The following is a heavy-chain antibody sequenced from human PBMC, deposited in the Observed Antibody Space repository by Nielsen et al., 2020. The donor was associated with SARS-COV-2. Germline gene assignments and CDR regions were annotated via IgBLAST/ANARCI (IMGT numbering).Heavy chain of an antibody. CDR1: GFTFSSYW. J-gene: IGHJ4*02. CDR3: ASLYYDFWVDY. Sequence: GESLKISCAASGFTFSSYWMHWVRQAPGKGLVWVSRINSDGSSTSYADSVKGRFTISRDNAKNTLYLQMNSLRAEDTAVYYCASLYYDFWVDYWGQGTLVTVSS. V-gene: IGHV3-74*01. CDR2: INSDGSST. D-gene: IGHD3-3*01.